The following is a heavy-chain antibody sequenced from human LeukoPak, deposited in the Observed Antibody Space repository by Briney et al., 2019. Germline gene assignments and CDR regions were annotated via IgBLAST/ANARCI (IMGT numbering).Heavy chain of an antibody. J-gene: IGHJ3*02. CDR2: ISYDGSNK. Sequence: PGGSLRLSCAASGFTFSSYAMHWVRQAPGKGLEWVAVISYDGSNKYYADSVKGRFTISRDNSKNTLYLQMNSLRAEDTAVYYCARDSEARAFDIWGQGTMVTVSS. V-gene: IGHV3-30*04. CDR3: ARDSEARAFDI. D-gene: IGHD6-6*01. CDR1: GFTFSSYA.